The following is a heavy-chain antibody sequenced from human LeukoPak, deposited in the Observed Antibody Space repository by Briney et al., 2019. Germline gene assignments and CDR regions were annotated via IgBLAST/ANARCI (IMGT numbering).Heavy chain of an antibody. CDR1: GYTFTGYY. J-gene: IGHJ1*01. CDR2: INPSGGST. CDR3: ARGYYDSSGYNYPLSAEYFQH. V-gene: IGHV1-46*01. D-gene: IGHD3-22*01. Sequence: ASVKVSCKASGYTFTGYYMHWVRQAPGQGLGWMGIINPSGGSTSYAQKFQGRVTMTRDTSTSTVYMELSSLRSEDTAVYYCARGYYDSSGYNYPLSAEYFQHWGQGTLVTVSS.